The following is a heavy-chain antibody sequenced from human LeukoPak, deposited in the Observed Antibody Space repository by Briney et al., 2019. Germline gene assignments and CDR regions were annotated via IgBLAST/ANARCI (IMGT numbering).Heavy chain of an antibody. Sequence: PSETLSLTCAVYGGSFSGYYWSWIRQPPGKGLEWIGSIYYSGSTYYNPSLKSRVTISVDTSKNQFSLKLSSVTAADTAVYYCASEVTFGELHDAFDIWGQGTMVTVSS. CDR3: ASEVTFGELHDAFDI. D-gene: IGHD3-10*01. CDR1: GGSFSGYY. J-gene: IGHJ3*02. CDR2: IYYSGST. V-gene: IGHV4-34*01.